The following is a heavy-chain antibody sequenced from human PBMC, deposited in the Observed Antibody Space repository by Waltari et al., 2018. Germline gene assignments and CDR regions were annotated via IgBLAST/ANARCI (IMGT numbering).Heavy chain of an antibody. D-gene: IGHD6-13*01. CDR3: ARDYSGYSSSWYPL. CDR1: GGSISSYY. J-gene: IGHJ4*02. Sequence: QVQLQESDPGLVKPSETLSLTCTVPGGSISSYYWSWIRQPAGKGLEWIGRIYTSGSTNYNPSLKSRVTMSVDTSKNQFSLKLSSVTAADTAVYYCARDYSGYSSSWYPLWGQGTLVTVSS. V-gene: IGHV4-4*07. CDR2: IYTSGST.